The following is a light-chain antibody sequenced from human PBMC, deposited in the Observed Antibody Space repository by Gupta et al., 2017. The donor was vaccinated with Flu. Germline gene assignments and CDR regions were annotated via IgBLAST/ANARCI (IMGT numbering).Light chain of an antibody. CDR1: SSDVGSYNL. Sequence: SITISCTGTSSDVGSYNLVSCYQQHPANPPNLMIYEVTKRPAVVSDRFSASKSGNTASLTISVRQAEVEAYYYSCSYAGSSTLVFGGGTKLTVL. V-gene: IGLV2-23*02. J-gene: IGLJ2*01. CDR3: CSYAGSSTLV. CDR2: EVT.